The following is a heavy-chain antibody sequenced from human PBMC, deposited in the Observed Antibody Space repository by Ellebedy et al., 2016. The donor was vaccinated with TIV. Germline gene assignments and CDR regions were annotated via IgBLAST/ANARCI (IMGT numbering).Heavy chain of an antibody. CDR1: GGTFSSYA. Sequence: AASVKVSCKASGGTFSSYAISWVRQAPGQGLEWMGGIIPIFGTANYAQKFQGRVTITADESTSTAYMELSSLRSEDTAVYYCASQVPHIVVVEDYYYGMDVWGQGTTVIVSS. CDR3: ASQVPHIVVVEDYYYGMDV. CDR2: IIPIFGTA. D-gene: IGHD2-21*01. J-gene: IGHJ6*02. V-gene: IGHV1-69*13.